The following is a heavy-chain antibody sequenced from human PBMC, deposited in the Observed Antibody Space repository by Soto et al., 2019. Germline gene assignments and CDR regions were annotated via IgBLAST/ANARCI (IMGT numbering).Heavy chain of an antibody. CDR1: GYTLSDYT. V-gene: IGHV1-3*01. CDR2: IHAGNGNT. D-gene: IGHD6-13*01. Sequence: ASVKVSCKASGYTLSDYTLHWLRQAPGQRLEWVAWIHAGNGNTKSSQKFQGRVSITSDTFASTAYMELSSLTSEDTAVYYCARGRGTSWSYFDFWGQGTLVTVSS. CDR3: ARGRGTSWSYFDF. J-gene: IGHJ4*02.